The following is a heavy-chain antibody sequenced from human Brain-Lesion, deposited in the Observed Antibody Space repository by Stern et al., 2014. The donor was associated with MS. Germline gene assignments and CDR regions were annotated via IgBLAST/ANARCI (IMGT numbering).Heavy chain of an antibody. J-gene: IGHJ4*02. V-gene: IGHV1-24*01. CDR2: FDPEHGET. Sequence: DQLVEPGAEVKKPGASVKVSCQVSGSTLTELSMHWVRQAPRKGLEWIGGFDPEHGETIHAQKCQGRVTMTEETSTDTAYMELRSLRSEDKAGYYCATLSPGAGGNYYRHFDYWGQGTLVTVSA. CDR3: ATLSPGAGGNYYRHFDY. CDR1: GSTLTELS. D-gene: IGHD1-26*01.